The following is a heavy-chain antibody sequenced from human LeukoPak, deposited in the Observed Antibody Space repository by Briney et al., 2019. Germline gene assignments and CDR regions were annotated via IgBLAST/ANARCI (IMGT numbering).Heavy chain of an antibody. CDR3: ARRGAPPIHAFDI. V-gene: IGHV3-66*04. J-gene: IGHJ3*02. D-gene: IGHD2-2*02. CDR1: GFTVSSNY. CDR2: IYSGGST. Sequence: GGSLRLSCAASGFTVSSNYMSWVRQAPGKGLEWVSVIYSGGSTYYADSVKGRFTISRDNSKNTLYLQMNSLRAEDTAVYYCARRGAPPIHAFDIWGQGTMVTVSS.